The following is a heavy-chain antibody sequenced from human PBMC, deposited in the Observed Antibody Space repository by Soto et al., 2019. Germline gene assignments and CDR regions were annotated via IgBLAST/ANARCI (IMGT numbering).Heavy chain of an antibody. J-gene: IGHJ4*02. D-gene: IGHD4-4*01. CDR1: GLTFSGYG. Sequence: EVQLLESGGGLVQPGGSLRLSCAASGLTFSGYGMSWVRQAPGTGLEWVSAISGSGSTTYYADSVKGRFTISRDDSKNIRLLQMSSLRAEDTAVYYCVTRSRGLQSSPPRLDSWGQGTLVTVSS. V-gene: IGHV3-23*01. CDR2: ISGSGSTT. CDR3: VTRSRGLQSSPPRLDS.